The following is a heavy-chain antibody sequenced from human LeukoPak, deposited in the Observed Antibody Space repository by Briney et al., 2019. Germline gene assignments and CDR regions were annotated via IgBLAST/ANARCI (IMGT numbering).Heavy chain of an antibody. CDR2: ISYDGSNK. J-gene: IGHJ4*02. V-gene: IGHV3-30-3*01. CDR3: ARDRGYSGYDGLDY. CDR1: GLTFSNYA. D-gene: IGHD5-12*01. Sequence: GGSLRLSCAASGLTFSNYAMHWVRQAPGKGLEWVAVISYDGSNKYNADSVKGRFTISRDNSKNTLYLQMNSLRAEDTAVYYCARDRGYSGYDGLDYWGQGTLVTVSS.